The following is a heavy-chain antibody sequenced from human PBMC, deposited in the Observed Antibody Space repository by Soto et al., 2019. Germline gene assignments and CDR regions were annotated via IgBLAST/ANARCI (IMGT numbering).Heavy chain of an antibody. CDR1: GFTFSSYW. CDR2: IKQDGSAI. D-gene: IGHD2-2*01. J-gene: IGHJ4*02. V-gene: IGHV3-7*05. Sequence: EVQLVESGGGLVQSGGSLRLSCAASGFTFSSYWMSWVRQGPGKGPEWVANIKQDGSAIYYVDSVKGRFTISRDNAKSSLYLQMTSLRAEDTAVYHCAKSLSAIPGDSWGQGTLVTVSS. CDR3: AKSLSAIPGDS.